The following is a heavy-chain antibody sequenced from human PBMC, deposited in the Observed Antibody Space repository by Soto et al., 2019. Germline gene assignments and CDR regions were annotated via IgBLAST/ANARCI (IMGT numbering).Heavy chain of an antibody. D-gene: IGHD3-10*01. V-gene: IGHV4-31*03. Sequence: QVQLQESGPGLVKPSQTLSLTCTVSGGSITSGGYCWTWIRQHPVKGLEWMGHIYYSGSTSYNPYLKYRVTISIDTSKNQFSLKLTSVTAADTAVYYCARDGDYYGSGSPPLLSRWGQGTLVTVSS. CDR1: GGSITSGGYC. CDR2: IYYSGST. CDR3: ARDGDYYGSGSPPLLSR. J-gene: IGHJ4*02.